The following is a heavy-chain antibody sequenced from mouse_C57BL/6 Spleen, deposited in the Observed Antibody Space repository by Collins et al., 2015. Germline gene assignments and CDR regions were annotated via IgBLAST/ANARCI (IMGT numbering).Heavy chain of an antibody. V-gene: IGHV1S34*01. Sequence: LVKTGASVKISCKASGYSFTGYYMHWAKQSHGKSLEWIGYISCYNGVTSYNQKFKGKATFTVDTSSSTAYMQFNSLTSEDSAVYYCARGGMITTKEADYWGQGTTLTVSS. CDR1: GYSFTGYY. J-gene: IGHJ2*01. CDR3: ARGGMITTKEADY. CDR2: ISCYNGVT. D-gene: IGHD2-4*01.